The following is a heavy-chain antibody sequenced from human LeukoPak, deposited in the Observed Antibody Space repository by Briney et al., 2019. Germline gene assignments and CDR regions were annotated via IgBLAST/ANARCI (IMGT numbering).Heavy chain of an antibody. CDR3: GSGGVIVRESGTNPYYFHY. D-gene: IGHD3-10*01. Sequence: SESLSLTCTVSHGSISSYCWSWVRQTPEKGLEWIGYMSNSGSTNYNPSLKRRLSISVDTAKHQFSLRLRSVTAADTAVYYCGSGGVIVRESGTNPYYFHYWARGPLHRVSS. CDR1: HGSISSYC. J-gene: IGHJ4*02. CDR2: MSNSGST. V-gene: IGHV4-59*01.